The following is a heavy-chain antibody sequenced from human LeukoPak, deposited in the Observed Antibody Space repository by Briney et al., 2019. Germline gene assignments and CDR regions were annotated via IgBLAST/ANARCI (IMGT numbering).Heavy chain of an antibody. CDR1: GFTFSSYA. V-gene: IGHV3-21*01. CDR3: ASRYCSDSVCQFDN. CDR2: ISRSSSAK. D-gene: IGHD2-8*01. Sequence: GGSLRLSCAASGFTFSSYAMSWVRQAPGKGLEWVSSISRSSSAKYYADSVRGRFTISRDNARNSLYLQMSSLRVEDTTIYYCASRYCSDSVCQFDNWGQGTLVTVSS. J-gene: IGHJ4*02.